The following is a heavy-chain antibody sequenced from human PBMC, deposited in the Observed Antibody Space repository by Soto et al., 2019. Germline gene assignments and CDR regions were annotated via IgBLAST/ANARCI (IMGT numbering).Heavy chain of an antibody. CDR1: GFTFSSYT. CDR2: INSGGRT. Sequence: GGSLRLSCAASGFTFSSYTMNWVRQAPGKGLEWVSGINSGGRTYYADSVKGRFTISRDDSKNTLYLQIISLRAEDTAVYYCAKDLRPDGVWDFVYWGQGTLVTVSS. CDR3: AKDLRPDGVWDFVY. V-gene: IGHV3-23*01. J-gene: IGHJ4*02. D-gene: IGHD4-17*01.